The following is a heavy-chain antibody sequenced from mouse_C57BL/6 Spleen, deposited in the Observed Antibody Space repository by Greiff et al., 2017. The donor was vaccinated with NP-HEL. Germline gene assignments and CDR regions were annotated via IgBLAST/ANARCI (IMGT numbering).Heavy chain of an antibody. CDR3: ARWGDYDWFAY. CDR1: GYTFTSYW. Sequence: QVQLQQPGAELVMPGASVKLSCKASGYTFTSYWMHWVKQRPGQGLEWIGEIDPSDSYTNYNQKFKGKSTLTVDKSSSTAYMQLGSLTSEDSAVYYCARWGDYDWFAYWGQGTLVTVSA. CDR2: IDPSDSYT. D-gene: IGHD2-4*01. V-gene: IGHV1-69*01. J-gene: IGHJ3*01.